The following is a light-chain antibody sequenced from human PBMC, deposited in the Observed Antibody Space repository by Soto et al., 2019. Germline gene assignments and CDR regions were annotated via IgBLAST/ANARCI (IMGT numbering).Light chain of an antibody. CDR2: GAS. J-gene: IGKJ1*01. CDR3: QQYGSSRWT. CDR1: QSVSSIY. V-gene: IGKV3-20*01. Sequence: EILLTQSPGTLSLSPGERATLSCRASQSVSSIYLAWYQQKPGQAPRLLIYGASSRATGIPDRFSGSGSGTDFTLTISRLEPEDFAVYYCQQYGSSRWTFGQGT.